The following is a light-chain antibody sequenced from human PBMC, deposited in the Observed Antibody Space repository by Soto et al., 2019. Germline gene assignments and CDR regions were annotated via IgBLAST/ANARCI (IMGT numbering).Light chain of an antibody. Sequence: EIVLTQSPATLSLSPGERATLSCRASQSVSSYLAWYQQNPGQAPRLLIYDASNRATVIPARFSGSGSGPDFTLTISLREPEDGAVYYFQQGSNSPVTFGGGTKVEIK. J-gene: IGKJ4*01. CDR2: DAS. CDR3: QQGSNSPVT. CDR1: QSVSSY. V-gene: IGKV3-11*01.